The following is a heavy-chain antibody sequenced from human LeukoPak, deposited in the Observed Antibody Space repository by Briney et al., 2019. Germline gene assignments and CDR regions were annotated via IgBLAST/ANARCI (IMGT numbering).Heavy chain of an antibody. Sequence: SETLSLTCTLSGGSISSYYWSWIPQPPGKGLEWIGYIYYRGSKKYNPSVKRRVTISVDTSKNQFSLKLNYVPAADTAVYYCARQEVVVVPAGPYYYYGMDVWREGTTVTVSS. CDR3: ARQEVVVVPAGPYYYYGMDV. J-gene: IGHJ6*04. D-gene: IGHD2-2*01. CDR1: GGSISSYY. V-gene: IGHV4-59*08. CDR2: IYYRGSK.